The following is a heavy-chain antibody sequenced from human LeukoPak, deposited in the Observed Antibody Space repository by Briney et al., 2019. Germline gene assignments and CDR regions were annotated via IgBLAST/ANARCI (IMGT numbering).Heavy chain of an antibody. CDR3: ARVLGPREYSGWHLYGMDV. CDR1: GFTFSSYA. D-gene: IGHD6-19*01. CDR2: IYSGGST. Sequence: GGSLRLSCAASGFTFSSYAMSWVRQAPGKGLEWVSVIYSGGSTYCADSVKGRFTISRDNSKNTLYLQMNSLRAEDTAVYYCARVLGPREYSGWHLYGMDVWGQGTTVTVSS. V-gene: IGHV3-53*01. J-gene: IGHJ6*02.